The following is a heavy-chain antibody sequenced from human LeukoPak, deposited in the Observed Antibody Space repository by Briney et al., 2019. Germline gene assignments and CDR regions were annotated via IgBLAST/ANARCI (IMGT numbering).Heavy chain of an antibody. Sequence: GGSLRLSCAASGFTFYDYGMSWVRQAPGKGLEWASGINWNGGSTGYADSVKGRFTISRDNAKNSLYLQMNSLRAEDTALYYCASLCWDSLPQAGNDAFDIWGQGTMVTVSS. CDR2: INWNGGST. CDR1: GFTFYDYG. CDR3: ASLCWDSLPQAGNDAFDI. D-gene: IGHD1-26*01. V-gene: IGHV3-20*04. J-gene: IGHJ3*02.